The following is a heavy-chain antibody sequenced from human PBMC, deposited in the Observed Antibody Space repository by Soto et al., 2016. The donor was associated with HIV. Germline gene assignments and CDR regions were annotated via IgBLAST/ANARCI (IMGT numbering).Heavy chain of an antibody. D-gene: IGHD6-19*01. CDR1: GFTFSSHS. CDR3: ARALYTTAWSFDS. V-gene: IGHV3-21*01. Sequence: EVQLVESGGGLVKPGGSLRLSCAASGFTFSSHSMNWVRQAPGKGLEWVSSISSSSSYIFYADSVKDRFIISRDNAKNSLYLQMNSLRAEDTAVYYCARALYTTAWSFDSWARDPGHRLL. J-gene: IGHJ4*03. CDR2: ISSSSSYI.